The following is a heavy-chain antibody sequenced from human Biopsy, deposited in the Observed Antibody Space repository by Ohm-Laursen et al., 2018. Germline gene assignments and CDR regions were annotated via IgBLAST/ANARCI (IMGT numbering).Heavy chain of an antibody. D-gene: IGHD3-10*01. V-gene: IGHV1-69*04. J-gene: IGHJ6*02. CDR2: IIPIVGIT. Sequence: SSVKVSCKVSGDTFSRSAFFWVRQAPGQGLVYLGRIIPIVGITNHAQTFQGRITLTADKSTFMVYMELSRLRSDDTAIYYCARGGSGSGYYGIDVWGQGATVSVSS. CDR1: GDTFSRSA. CDR3: ARGGSGSGYYGIDV.